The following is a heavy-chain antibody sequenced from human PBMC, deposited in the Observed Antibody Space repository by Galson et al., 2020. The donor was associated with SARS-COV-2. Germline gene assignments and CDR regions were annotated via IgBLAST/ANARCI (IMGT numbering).Heavy chain of an antibody. CDR3: ASRGGTETSQHFDL. V-gene: IGHV4-39*01. CDR2: SNGSGTT. Sequence: SETLSLTCTVSGGSISSNSKIWGWMSQEQGKGVEWSGTSNGSGTTYYNPSLRSRVNISVDTSKNQYSLKMNFVTAEDTAVYYCASRGGTETSQHFDLWGRGTLVTVSS. D-gene: IGHD4-17*01. J-gene: IGHJ2*01. CDR1: GGSISSNSKI.